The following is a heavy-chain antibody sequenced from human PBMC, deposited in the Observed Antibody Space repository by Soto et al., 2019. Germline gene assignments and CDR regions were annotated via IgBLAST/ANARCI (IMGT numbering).Heavy chain of an antibody. CDR3: ARVGRGYYYYYGMDV. D-gene: IGHD3-10*01. CDR1: GGSISSGGYY. J-gene: IGHJ6*02. Sequence: SETLSLTCTVSGGSISSGGYYWSWIRQHPGKGLEWIGDIYYSGSTYYNPSLKSRVTISVDTSKNQFSLKLSSVTAADTDVYYCARVGRGYYYYYGMDVWGQGTTVTVSS. CDR2: IYYSGST. V-gene: IGHV4-31*03.